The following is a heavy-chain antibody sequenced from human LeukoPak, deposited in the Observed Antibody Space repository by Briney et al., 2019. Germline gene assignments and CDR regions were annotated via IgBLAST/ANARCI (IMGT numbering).Heavy chain of an antibody. CDR1: GGSFSGYY. V-gene: IGHV4-34*01. D-gene: IGHD5-18*01. CDR3: ARGIQLWYNWFDP. CDR2: INHSGST. Sequence: SETLSLTCAVYGGSFSGYYWSWIRQPPGKGLEWIGEINHSGSTNYNPSLKSRVTISVDTSKNQFSLKLSSVTAADTAVYYCARGIQLWYNWFDPWGQGTLVTVSS. J-gene: IGHJ5*02.